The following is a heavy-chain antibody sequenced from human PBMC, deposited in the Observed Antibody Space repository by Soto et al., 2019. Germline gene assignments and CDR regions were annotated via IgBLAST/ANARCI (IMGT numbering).Heavy chain of an antibody. CDR3: ARDGVGPFNY. CDR1: GGSVSTYY. J-gene: IGHJ4*02. D-gene: IGHD3-3*01. Sequence: SETLSLTCTISGGSVSTYYWSWIRQPPGKELEWIGLTSYSGNTNYNPSLKSRVAIAVDTSKNQFSLTLSSVTAADTAVYYCARDGVGPFNYWGQGTLVTVSS. V-gene: IGHV4-59*02. CDR2: TSYSGNT.